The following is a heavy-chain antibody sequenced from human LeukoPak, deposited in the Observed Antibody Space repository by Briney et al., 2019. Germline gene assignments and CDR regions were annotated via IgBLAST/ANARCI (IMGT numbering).Heavy chain of an antibody. V-gene: IGHV3-23*01. CDR1: GFTFSSYA. J-gene: IGHJ4*02. Sequence: QPGGSLRLSCGGSGFTFSSYAMSWVRQAPGKGLEWVSAISGSGTDTFYANSVKGRFTISRDNPKNTLYPQMNSLRAEDTAVYYCAKGGGSSCYSPSDYWGQGTLVTVSS. D-gene: IGHD2-15*01. CDR3: AKGGGSSCYSPSDY. CDR2: ISGSGTDT.